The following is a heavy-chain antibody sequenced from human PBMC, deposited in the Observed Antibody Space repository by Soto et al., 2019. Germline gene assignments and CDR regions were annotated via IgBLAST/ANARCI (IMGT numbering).Heavy chain of an antibody. CDR3: ARAYSGSPGVAFAP. CDR2: INHSGST. Sequence: SETLSLTCAVYGGSFSGYYWSWIRQPPGKGLEWIGEINHSGSTNYNPSLNIRVPISVDTSKNQFSLKLSSVPAADTAVYYCARAYSGSPGVAFAPWGQGTLVTVSS. J-gene: IGHJ5*02. CDR1: GGSFSGYY. D-gene: IGHD6-13*01. V-gene: IGHV4-34*01.